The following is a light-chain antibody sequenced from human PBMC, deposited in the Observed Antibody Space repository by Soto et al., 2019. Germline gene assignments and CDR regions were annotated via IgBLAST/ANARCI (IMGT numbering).Light chain of an antibody. CDR2: GVS. Sequence: EIVMTQSPATLSVSPGERATLSCRASQSVSSNLAWYQQKPGQSPRLLIYGVSTRATGIPARFSGSGSGTEFTLTISSLQSEDFAVYYCQQYNNWPSWTFGQGTKVDIK. CDR3: QQYNNWPSWT. V-gene: IGKV3-15*01. CDR1: QSVSSN. J-gene: IGKJ1*01.